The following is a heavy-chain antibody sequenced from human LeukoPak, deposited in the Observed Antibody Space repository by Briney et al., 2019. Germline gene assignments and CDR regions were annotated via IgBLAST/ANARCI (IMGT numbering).Heavy chain of an antibody. CDR2: IYPGDSDT. CDR1: GYSFTNFW. Sequence: PGESLKISCKGSGYSFTNFWIGWVRQMPGKGLEWMGIIYPGDSDTRYSPSFQGQVTISADKSISTAYLQWSSLKASDTAMYYCARWAPQRDSGYDYFDYWGQGTLVTVSS. J-gene: IGHJ4*02. V-gene: IGHV5-51*01. CDR3: ARWAPQRDSGYDYFDY. D-gene: IGHD5-12*01.